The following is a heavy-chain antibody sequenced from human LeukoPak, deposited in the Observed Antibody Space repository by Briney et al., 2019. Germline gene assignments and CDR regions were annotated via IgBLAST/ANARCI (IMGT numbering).Heavy chain of an antibody. CDR1: GGSISSGSYY. CDR2: INHSGST. D-gene: IGHD2-2*01. CDR3: ARRVVPAALGL. J-gene: IGHJ4*02. Sequence: KPSETLSLTCTVSGGSISSGSYYWGWLRQPPGKGLEWIGEINHSGSTNYNPSLKSRVTLSVDTSKSQFSLNLSSVTAADTAVYYCARRVVPAALGLWGQGTLVTVSS. V-gene: IGHV4-39*07.